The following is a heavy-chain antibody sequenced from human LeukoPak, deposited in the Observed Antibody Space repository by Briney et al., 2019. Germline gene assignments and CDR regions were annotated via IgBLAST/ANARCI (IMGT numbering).Heavy chain of an antibody. V-gene: IGHV1-69*05. J-gene: IGHJ3*02. Sequence: SVKVSCRASGGTFSSYAISWVRQAPGQGLEWMGGIIPIFGTANYAQKFQGRVTITTDESTSTAYMELSSLRSEDTAVYYCATQTTVTTADDAFDIWGQGTMVTVSS. CDR3: ATQTTVTTADDAFDI. D-gene: IGHD4-17*01. CDR1: GGTFSSYA. CDR2: IIPIFGTA.